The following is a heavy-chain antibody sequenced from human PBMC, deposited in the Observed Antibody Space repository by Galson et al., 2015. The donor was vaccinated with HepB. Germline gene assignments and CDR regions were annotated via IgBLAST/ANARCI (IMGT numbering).Heavy chain of an antibody. CDR3: ARRASSLGYYDSSGQSDAFDI. D-gene: IGHD3-22*01. Sequence: QSGAEVKKPGESLRISCKGSGYSFTSYWISWVRQMPGKGLEWMGRIDPSDSYTNYSPSFQGHVTISADKSISTAYLQWSSLKASDTAMYYCARRASSLGYYDSSGQSDAFDIWGQRTMVTVSS. V-gene: IGHV5-10-1*01. CDR2: IDPSDSYT. J-gene: IGHJ3*02. CDR1: GYSFTSYW.